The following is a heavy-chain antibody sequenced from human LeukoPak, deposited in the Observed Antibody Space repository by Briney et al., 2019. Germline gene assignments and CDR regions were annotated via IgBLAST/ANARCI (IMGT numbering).Heavy chain of an antibody. V-gene: IGHV3-23*01. Sequence: PGGSLRFSCAASGFTFRNYAMTWVRQAPGKGLEWVSAIGARADTSDYADSVKGRFIISRDNSKNTLYLQTNSLRAEDTAVYYCVKRDRGTFDYWGQGTLVTVSS. CDR1: GFTFRNYA. J-gene: IGHJ4*02. D-gene: IGHD1-1*01. CDR3: VKRDRGTFDY. CDR2: IGARADTS.